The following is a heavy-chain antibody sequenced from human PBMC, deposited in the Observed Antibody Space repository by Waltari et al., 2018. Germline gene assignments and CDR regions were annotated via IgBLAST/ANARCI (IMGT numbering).Heavy chain of an antibody. CDR3: ARHLNQWELLPSFGY. CDR2: IGAYNGNT. V-gene: IGHV1-18*01. CDR1: GYTFTSYG. D-gene: IGHD1-26*01. J-gene: IGHJ4*02. Sequence: QVQLVQSGAEVKKPGASVKVSCKASGYTFTSYGISWVRQAPGQGLEWMGWIGAYNGNTNYAQKLQGRVTMTTDTSTSTAYMELRSLRSDDTAVYYCARHLNQWELLPSFGYWGQGTLVTVSS.